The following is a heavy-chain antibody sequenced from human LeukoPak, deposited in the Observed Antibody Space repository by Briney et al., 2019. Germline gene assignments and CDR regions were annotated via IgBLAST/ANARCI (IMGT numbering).Heavy chain of an antibody. CDR1: GLTVSSYS. J-gene: IGHJ4*02. CDR3: ARGQYGSGSYSDPLDY. D-gene: IGHD3-10*01. CDR2: ISSSSSTI. Sequence: GGSLRLSCVASGLTVSSYSMNWVRQAPGKGLEWVSYISSSSSTIYYADSVKGRFTISRDNSKNTLYLQMNSLRAEDTAVYYCARGQYGSGSYSDPLDYWGQGTLVTVSS. V-gene: IGHV3-48*01.